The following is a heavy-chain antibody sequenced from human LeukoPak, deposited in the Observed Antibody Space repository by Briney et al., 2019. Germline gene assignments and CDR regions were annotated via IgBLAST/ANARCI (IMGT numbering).Heavy chain of an antibody. V-gene: IGHV3-9*01. D-gene: IGHD3-22*01. J-gene: IGHJ4*02. CDR3: ARGSTYYDSSGQVPFDY. CDR2: ISWNSGSI. CDR1: GFTFDDYA. Sequence: GGSLRLSCAASGFTFDDYAMHWVRQAPGKGLEWVSGISWNSGSIGYADSVKGRFTISRDNAKNSLYLQMNSLRAGDTAVYYCARGSTYYDSSGQVPFDYWGQGTLVTVSS.